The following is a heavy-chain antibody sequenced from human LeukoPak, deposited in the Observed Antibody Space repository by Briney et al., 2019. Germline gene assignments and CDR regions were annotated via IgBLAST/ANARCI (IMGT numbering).Heavy chain of an antibody. D-gene: IGHD2-21*02. CDR3: ARLPYCGGDCYPNWFDP. CDR1: GYSFTTHW. Sequence: PGESLKISCKGSGYSFTTHWIGWVRQMPGKGLELMGIIYPGGSDTRYSPSFQGQVTISADKSISTAYLQWSSLKASDTAMYYCARLPYCGGDCYPNWFDPWGQGTLVTVSS. CDR2: IYPGGSDT. V-gene: IGHV5-51*01. J-gene: IGHJ5*02.